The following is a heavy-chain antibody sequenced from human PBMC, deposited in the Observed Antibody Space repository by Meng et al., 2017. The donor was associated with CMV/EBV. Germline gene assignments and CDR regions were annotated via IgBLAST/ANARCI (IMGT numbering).Heavy chain of an antibody. D-gene: IGHD2-2*01. CDR2: INHSGST. V-gene: IGHV4-34*01. Sequence: SETLSLTCAVYGGSFSGYYWSWIRQPPGKGLEWIGEINHSGSTNYNPSLKSRVTISVDTSKNQFSLKLSSVTAADTAVYYCARVGAPIAVVPACRNGYSNYPVCAYYGMDVWGQGTTVTVSS. CDR3: ARVGAPIAVVPACRNGYSNYPVCAYYGMDV. J-gene: IGHJ6*02. CDR1: GGSFSGYY.